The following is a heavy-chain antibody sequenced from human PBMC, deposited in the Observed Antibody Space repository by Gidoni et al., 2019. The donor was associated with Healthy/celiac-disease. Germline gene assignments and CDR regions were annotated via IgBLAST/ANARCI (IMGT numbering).Heavy chain of an antibody. V-gene: IGHV3-30-3*01. CDR1: TFSSYA. J-gene: IGHJ4*02. CDR3: AREATGVVVVAATPSFDY. Sequence: TFSSYAMHWVRQAPGKGLEWVAVISYDGSNKYYADSVKGRFTISRDNSKNTLYLQMNSLRAEDTAVYYCAREATGVVVVAATPSFDYWGQGTLVTVSS. CDR2: ISYDGSNK. D-gene: IGHD2-15*01.